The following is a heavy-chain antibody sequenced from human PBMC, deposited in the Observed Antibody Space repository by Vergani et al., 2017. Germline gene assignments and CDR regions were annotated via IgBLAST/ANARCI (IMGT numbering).Heavy chain of an antibody. CDR1: GFTFSDYY. CDR3: ARSITSRWSHRNYYYYYMDV. V-gene: IGHV3-11*01. D-gene: IGHD4-23*01. CDR2: ISSSGSTI. J-gene: IGHJ6*03. Sequence: QVQLVESGGGLVKPGGSLRLSCAASGFTFSDYYMSWIRQAPGKGLEWVSYISSSGSTIYYADSVKGRFTISRDNAKNSLYLQMNSLRAEDTAVYYCARSITSRWSHRNYYYYYMDVWGKGTTVTVSS.